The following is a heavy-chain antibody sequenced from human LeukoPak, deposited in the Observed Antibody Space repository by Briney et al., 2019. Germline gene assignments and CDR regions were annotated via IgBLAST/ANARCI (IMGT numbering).Heavy chain of an antibody. J-gene: IGHJ4*02. V-gene: IGHV4-34*01. Sequence: PSETLSLTCAVYGRSFSGYYCNWIRQPPGKGLEWIGDINHSGSTNYNPSLKSRVTISGDTSKNQLSLKLTSVTAADTAVYYCARGRSPGYWGQGTLVTVSS. CDR3: ARGRSPGY. D-gene: IGHD3-10*01. CDR1: GRSFSGYY. CDR2: INHSGST.